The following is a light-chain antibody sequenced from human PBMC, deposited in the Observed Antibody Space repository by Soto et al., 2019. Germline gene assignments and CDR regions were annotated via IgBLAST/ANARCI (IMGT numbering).Light chain of an antibody. V-gene: IGKV1-39*01. Sequence: DIQMTQSPSSLSASVGDRVTITCRASQSNSSYLNWYQQKPGKAPKLLIYAASSLQSGVPSRFSGSGSGTDFTLTISSLQPEDFATYYCQQSYSNPWTFGQGTKVQIK. CDR2: AAS. CDR1: QSNSSY. CDR3: QQSYSNPWT. J-gene: IGKJ1*01.